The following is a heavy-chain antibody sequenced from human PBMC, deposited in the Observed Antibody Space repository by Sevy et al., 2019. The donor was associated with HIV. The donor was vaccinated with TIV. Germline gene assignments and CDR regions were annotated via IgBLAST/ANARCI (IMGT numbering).Heavy chain of an antibody. V-gene: IGHV3-7*01. D-gene: IGHD3-22*01. Sequence: QLGGSLRLSCAASGFTFNIYWMGWVRQAPGKGLEWVANIKQDGSDKYYVGSVKGRLTIARDNAKRSQYLQMTNLRAEGTAVYYCARGSTYYYDTSGYSAWGQGTLVTVSS. J-gene: IGHJ5*02. CDR1: GFTFNIYW. CDR2: IKQDGSDK. CDR3: ARGSTYYYDTSGYSA.